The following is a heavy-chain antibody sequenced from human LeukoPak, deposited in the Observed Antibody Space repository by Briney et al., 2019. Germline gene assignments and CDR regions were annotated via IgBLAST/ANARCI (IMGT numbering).Heavy chain of an antibody. CDR3: ARQGRISMIVVLIEDAFDI. CDR2: IYYSGST. J-gene: IGHJ3*02. V-gene: IGHV4-39*01. D-gene: IGHD3-22*01. Sequence: SETLSLTCTVSGGSISSSSYYWGWIRQPPGKGLEWIGSIYYSGSTYYNPSLKSRVTISVDTSKNQFSLKLSSVTAAHTAVYYCARQGRISMIVVLIEDAFDIWGQGTMVTVSS. CDR1: GGSISSSSYY.